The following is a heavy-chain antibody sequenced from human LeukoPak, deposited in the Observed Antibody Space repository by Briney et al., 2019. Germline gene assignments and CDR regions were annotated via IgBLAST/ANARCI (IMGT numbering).Heavy chain of an antibody. CDR3: ATRWAESIRYGPNGMDV. V-gene: IGHV1-69*04. Sequence: ASVKVSCKASGGTFNSYAISWVRQAPGQGLEWMGRIIPILGIADYAQRFQGRVTITADKSTSTAYMELSSLRSEDTAVYYCATRWAESIRYGPNGMDVWGQGTTVTVSS. D-gene: IGHD3-16*01. CDR2: IIPILGIA. CDR1: GGTFNSYA. J-gene: IGHJ6*02.